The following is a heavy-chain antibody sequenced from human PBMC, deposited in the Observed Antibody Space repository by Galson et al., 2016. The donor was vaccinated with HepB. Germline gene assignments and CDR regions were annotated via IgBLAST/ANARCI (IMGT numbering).Heavy chain of an antibody. CDR2: VYYACKT. CDR3: ARLHYDSGGGY. J-gene: IGHJ4*02. Sequence: SETLSLTCFVSGGSISDRLYYWAWIRQPPGKGLEWIETVYYACKTYYNPSLNGRVTISLDASRSEFYLKLTSLTAADTAVYFCARLHYDSGGGYWGQGTLVTAS. V-gene: IGHV4-39*01. D-gene: IGHD3-16*01. CDR1: GGSISDRLYY.